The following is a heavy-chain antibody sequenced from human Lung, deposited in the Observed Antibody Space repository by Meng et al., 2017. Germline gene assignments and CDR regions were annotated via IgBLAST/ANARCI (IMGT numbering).Heavy chain of an antibody. J-gene: IGHJ4*02. CDR1: GYNFPDYY. CDR3: ARDEDISAAGKLFSDY. V-gene: IGHV1-2*06. D-gene: IGHD6-25*01. CDR2: INPKSGDT. Sequence: VELVRPGAEVKKPGASVKVSCKPSGYNFPDYYIHWVRRAPGQGLEWMGRINPKSGDTHYAQKFQARVTMTGDTSISTAYMELSGLRSDDTAMYYCARDEDISAAGKLFSDYWGQGTLVTVSS.